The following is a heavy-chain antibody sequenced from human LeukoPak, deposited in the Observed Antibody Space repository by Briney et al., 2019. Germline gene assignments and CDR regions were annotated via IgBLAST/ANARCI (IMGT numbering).Heavy chain of an antibody. CDR1: GFTFSSYA. D-gene: IGHD6-19*01. CDR2: ISYDGSNK. CDR3: ARDFREAVAGTRSYYFDY. V-gene: IGHV3-30-3*01. J-gene: IGHJ4*02. Sequence: GGSLRLSCAASGFTFSSYAMHWVRQAPGKGLEWVAVISYDGSNKYYADSVKGRFTISRDNSKNTLYLQMNSLRAEDTAVYYCARDFREAVAGTRSYYFDYWGQGTLVTVSS.